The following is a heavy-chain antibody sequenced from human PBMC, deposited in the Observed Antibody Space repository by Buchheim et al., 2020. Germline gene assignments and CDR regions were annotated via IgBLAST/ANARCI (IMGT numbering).Heavy chain of an antibody. Sequence: EVQLVESGGGLVQPGGSLRLSCAASGFTFSSYEMNWVRQAPGKGLEWVSYISSSGSTIYYADSVKGRFTISRENAKNSLYLQMNSLRAEDTAVYYCARGDTYCTNGVCYRGVDYWGQGTL. J-gene: IGHJ4*02. CDR1: GFTFSSYE. D-gene: IGHD2-8*01. CDR3: ARGDTYCTNGVCYRGVDY. V-gene: IGHV3-48*03. CDR2: ISSSGSTI.